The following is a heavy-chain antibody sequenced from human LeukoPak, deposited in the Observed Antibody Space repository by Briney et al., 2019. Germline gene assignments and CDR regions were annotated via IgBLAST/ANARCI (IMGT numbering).Heavy chain of an antibody. CDR1: GGSISSGSYY. CDR2: IYTSGST. D-gene: IGHD5-18*01. J-gene: IGHJ4*02. CDR3: ARVSRDTAMAR. V-gene: IGHV4-61*02. Sequence: PSETLSLTCTVSGGSISSGSYYWSWIRQPAGKGLEWIGRIYTSGSTNYNPSLKSRVTISVNTSKNQFSLKLSSVTAADTAVYYCARVSRDTAMARWGQGTLVTVSS.